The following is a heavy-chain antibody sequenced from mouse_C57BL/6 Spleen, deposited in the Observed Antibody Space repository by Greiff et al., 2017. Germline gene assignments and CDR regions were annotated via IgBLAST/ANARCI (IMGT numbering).Heavy chain of an antibody. CDR3: TRDRDYGSGYYYDY. CDR1: GFTFSSYA. Sequence: EVKLEESGEGLVKPGGSLKLSCAASGFTFSSYAMSWVRQTPEKRLEWVAYISSGGDYIYYADTVKGRFTISRDNTRNTLYLQMSSLKSEDTAMYYCTRDRDYGSGYYYDYWGQGTTLTVSS. D-gene: IGHD1-1*01. V-gene: IGHV5-9-1*02. J-gene: IGHJ2*01. CDR2: ISSGGDYI.